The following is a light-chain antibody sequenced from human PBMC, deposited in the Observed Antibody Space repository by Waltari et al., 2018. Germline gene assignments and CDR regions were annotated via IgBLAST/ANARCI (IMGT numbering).Light chain of an antibody. CDR2: DVI. Sequence: QSALTQPRSVSGSPGQSLTISCTGTSRDVGGYNYVSWYQQHPGKAPKLSIYDVIKPPSGVPARFSDSKSGNTASLTISGLQDEDTADYYCCSYAGTYTFRFGGGTKLTVL. V-gene: IGLV2-11*01. CDR1: SRDVGGYNY. J-gene: IGLJ2*01. CDR3: CSYAGTYTFR.